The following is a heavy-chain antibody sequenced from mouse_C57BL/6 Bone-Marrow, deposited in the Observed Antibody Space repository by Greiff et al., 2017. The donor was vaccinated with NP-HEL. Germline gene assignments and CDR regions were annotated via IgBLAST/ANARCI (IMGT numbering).Heavy chain of an antibody. J-gene: IGHJ3*01. V-gene: IGHV5-9*01. D-gene: IGHD3-1*01. CDR3: ARQGLRTWFAY. CDR2: ISGGGGNT. Sequence: EVHLVESGGDLVKPGGSLKLSCAASGFTFSSYTMSWVRQTPEKRLEWVATISGGGGNTYYPDSVKGRFTISRDNAKNTLYLQMSSLRSEDTALYYCARQGLRTWFAYWGQGTLVTVSA. CDR1: GFTFSSYT.